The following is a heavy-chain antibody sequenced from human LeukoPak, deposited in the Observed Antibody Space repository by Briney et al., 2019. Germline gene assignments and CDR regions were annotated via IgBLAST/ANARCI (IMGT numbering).Heavy chain of an antibody. CDR3: ASWQFSSSSAY. CDR1: GDSISSSTYY. Sequence: SETLSLTCTVSGDSISSSTYYWGWIRQPPGKGLEWIGSIYYSGSTYYNPSLKSRVTISVDKSNNQFSLKLSSVTAADTAVYFWASWQFSSSSAYWGQGTLVTVSS. D-gene: IGHD6-13*01. J-gene: IGHJ4*02. V-gene: IGHV4-39*01. CDR2: IYYSGST.